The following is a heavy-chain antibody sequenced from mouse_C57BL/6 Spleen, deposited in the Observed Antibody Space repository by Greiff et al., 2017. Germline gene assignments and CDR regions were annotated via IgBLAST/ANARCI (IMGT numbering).Heavy chain of an antibody. CDR1: GYTFTDYE. J-gene: IGHJ3*01. D-gene: IGHD2-4*01. Sequence: QVQLQQPGAELVRPGASVTLSCKASGYTFTDYEMHWVKQTPVHGLEWIGAIDPETGGTAYNQKFKGKAILTADKSSSTAYMELRSLTSEDSAVYYGTRGYDYDARFAYWGQGTLVTVSA. CDR3: TRGYDYDARFAY. CDR2: IDPETGGT. V-gene: IGHV1-15*01.